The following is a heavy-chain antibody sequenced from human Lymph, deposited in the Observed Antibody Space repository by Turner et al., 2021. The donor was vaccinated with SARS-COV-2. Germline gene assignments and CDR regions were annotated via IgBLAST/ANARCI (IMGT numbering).Heavy chain of an antibody. CDR3: ARGLSGNYYFFDY. CDR2: ISYEGNNK. CDR1: GFTFSSYA. V-gene: IGHV3-30-3*01. J-gene: IGHJ4*02. Sequence: QVQLVESGGGVVQPGGSLKLSCAASGFTFSSYAMHWVRQAPGKGLEWVALISYEGNNKYYADSVRGRFTISRDNSKNTLYLQMNSLRAEDTAVYYCARGLSGNYYFFDYWGQGTLVTVSS. D-gene: IGHD1-26*01.